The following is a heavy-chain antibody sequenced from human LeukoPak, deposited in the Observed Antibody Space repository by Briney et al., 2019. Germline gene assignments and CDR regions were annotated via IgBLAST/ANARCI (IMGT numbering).Heavy chain of an antibody. CDR1: GFTFDDYT. CDR2: ISWDGGST. CDR3: AKGGYGDYFDY. D-gene: IGHD4-17*01. Sequence: GGSLRLSCAASGFTFDDYTMHWVRQAPGKGLEWVSLISWDGGSTYYADSVKGRFTISRANSKNSLYLQMNSLRTEDTALYYCAKGGYGDYFDYWGQGTLVTVSS. V-gene: IGHV3-43*01. J-gene: IGHJ4*02.